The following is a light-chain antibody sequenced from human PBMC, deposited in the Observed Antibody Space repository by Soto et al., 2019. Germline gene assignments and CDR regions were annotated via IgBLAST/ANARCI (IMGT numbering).Light chain of an antibody. CDR2: GAS. J-gene: IGKJ4*01. CDR1: QSVSSSY. CDR3: QQYGSSPLT. Sequence: EIVLTQSPGTLSLSPGERATLSRRASQSVSSSYFAWYQQKPGQAPRLLIYGASSRATGIPDRFSGSGSGTDFTLTISRLEPEDFAVYYCQQYGSSPLTFGGGTKVEIK. V-gene: IGKV3-20*01.